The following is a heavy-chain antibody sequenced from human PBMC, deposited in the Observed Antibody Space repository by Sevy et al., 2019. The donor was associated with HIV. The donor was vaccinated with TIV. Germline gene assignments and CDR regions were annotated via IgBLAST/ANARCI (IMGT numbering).Heavy chain of an antibody. D-gene: IGHD3-10*01. CDR1: GFTFSTYW. V-gene: IGHV3-74*01. J-gene: IGHJ3*02. CDR2: INSDGSNT. CDR3: GREMISMVPRVPAAFDI. Sequence: GGSLRLSCAASGFTFSTYWMHWVRQVPGKGLVWVSRINSDGSNTNYAGSVKGRFTTSRDKAKNTVYLQLNSLRADDTALYFCGREMISMVPRVPAAFDIWGHGTMVTVSS.